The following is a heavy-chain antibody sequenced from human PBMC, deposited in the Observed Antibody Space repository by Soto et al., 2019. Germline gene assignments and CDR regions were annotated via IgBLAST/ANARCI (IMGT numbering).Heavy chain of an antibody. Sequence: SETLSLTCTVSGGSISSSSYYWGWIRQPPGKGLEWIGSIYYSGSTYYNPSLKSRVTISVDTSKNQFSLKLGSETAADTAVYYCARHDRITIFGVVTPAYYFDYWGQGTLVTGSS. D-gene: IGHD3-3*01. CDR1: GGSISSSSYY. CDR2: IYYSGST. CDR3: ARHDRITIFGVVTPAYYFDY. V-gene: IGHV4-39*01. J-gene: IGHJ4*02.